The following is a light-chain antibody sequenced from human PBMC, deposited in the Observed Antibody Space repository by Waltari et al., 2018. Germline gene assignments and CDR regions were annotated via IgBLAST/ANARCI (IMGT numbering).Light chain of an antibody. Sequence: QSVLTQPPSASGTPGQRVTISCSGSSSNIGRNYVSWYQHLPGTAPKVLIYRNNQRPSGVPDRFSGSKSGTSASLAISGLRSEDEADYYCAAWDDSLSGPVFGGGTKVTAL. J-gene: IGLJ2*01. CDR1: SSNIGRNY. CDR2: RNN. V-gene: IGLV1-47*01. CDR3: AAWDDSLSGPV.